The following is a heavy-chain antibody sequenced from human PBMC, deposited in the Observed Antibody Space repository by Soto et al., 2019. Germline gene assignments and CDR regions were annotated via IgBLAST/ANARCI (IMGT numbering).Heavy chain of an antibody. CDR1: GFTFSSYW. CDR2: IKQDGSEK. D-gene: IGHD4-17*01. J-gene: IGHJ1*01. CDR3: ARASGRDYGDYLEYFQH. Sequence: GGSLRLSGAASGFTFSSYWMSWVRQAPGKGLEWVANIKQDGSEKYYVGSVKGRFTISRDNAKNSLYLQMNSLRAEDTAVYYCARASGRDYGDYLEYFQHWGQGTLVTVSS. V-gene: IGHV3-7*01.